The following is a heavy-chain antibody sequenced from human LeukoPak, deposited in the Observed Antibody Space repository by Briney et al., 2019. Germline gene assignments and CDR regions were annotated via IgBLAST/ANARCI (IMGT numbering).Heavy chain of an antibody. CDR1: GFTFSSYG. Sequence: PGGSLRLSCAASGFTFSSYGMHRVRQAPGKGLEWVAVISYDGSNKYYADSVKGRFTISRDNSKNTLYLQMNSLRAEDTAVYYCAKDHSSGWYSEPYFDYWGQGTLVTVSS. CDR2: ISYDGSNK. CDR3: AKDHSSGWYSEPYFDY. V-gene: IGHV3-30*18. D-gene: IGHD6-19*01. J-gene: IGHJ4*02.